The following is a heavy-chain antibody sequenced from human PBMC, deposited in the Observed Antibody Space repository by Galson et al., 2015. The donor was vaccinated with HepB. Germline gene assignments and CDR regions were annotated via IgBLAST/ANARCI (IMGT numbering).Heavy chain of an antibody. D-gene: IGHD2-2*01. J-gene: IGHJ3*02. CDR2: ISYDGNNN. CDR3: ARGACTSTTCHYDAFDI. V-gene: IGHV3-30-3*01. CDR1: GFTFRSYA. Sequence: LRLSCAASGFTFRSYAMHWVRQAPGKGLDWVAVISYDGNNNYYADSVKGRFTISRDNSKNTLYLQMSSLRPEDAAVYYCARGACTSTTCHYDAFDIWGQGTMVTVSS.